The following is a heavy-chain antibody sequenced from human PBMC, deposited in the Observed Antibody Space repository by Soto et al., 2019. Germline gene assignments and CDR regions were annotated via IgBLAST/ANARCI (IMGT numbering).Heavy chain of an antibody. Sequence: PVGSLRLSCAASGFTFSSYAMNWVRQAPGKGLEWVSALSGSGGSTYYADSVKGRFTISRDNSKNTLYLQMYSLRAEDTAVYYCAKGGSPFWYYYYGMDVWGQGTTVTVSS. J-gene: IGHJ6*02. CDR3: AKGGSPFWYYYYGMDV. CDR1: GFTFSSYA. CDR2: LSGSGGST. V-gene: IGHV3-23*01. D-gene: IGHD3-3*01.